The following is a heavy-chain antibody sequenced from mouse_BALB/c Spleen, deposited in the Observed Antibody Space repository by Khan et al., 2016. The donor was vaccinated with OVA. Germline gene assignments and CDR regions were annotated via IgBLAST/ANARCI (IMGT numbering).Heavy chain of an antibody. Sequence: VQLKQSGAELVKPGPTVKLSCTVSGLNIKDTYMHWLKQLPEQGLEWIGRIDHPNGTTKYAPNFQGKATITADTSNHSACLQLSSLTSEDTAVYYGARMARKWGQGTTLTVSS. V-gene: IGHV14-3*02. J-gene: IGHJ2*01. CDR3: ARMARK. CDR1: GLNIKDTY. CDR2: IDHPNGTT.